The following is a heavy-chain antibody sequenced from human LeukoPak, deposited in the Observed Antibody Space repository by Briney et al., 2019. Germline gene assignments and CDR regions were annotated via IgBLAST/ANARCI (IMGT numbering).Heavy chain of an antibody. CDR1: GFTFSSYD. V-gene: IGHV3-13*01. Sequence: PGGSLRLSCAASGFTFSSYDMHWVRQATGKGLEWVSAIGTAGDTYYPGSVKGRFTISRENAKNSLYLQMNSLRAGDTAVYYCARGAFGGVIGSDAFDIWGQGTMATVSS. J-gene: IGHJ3*02. D-gene: IGHD3-16*02. CDR3: ARGAFGGVIGSDAFDI. CDR2: IGTAGDT.